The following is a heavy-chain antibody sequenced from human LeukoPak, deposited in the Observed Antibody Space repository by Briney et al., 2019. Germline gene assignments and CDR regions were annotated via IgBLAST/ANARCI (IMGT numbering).Heavy chain of an antibody. V-gene: IGHV3-15*01. J-gene: IGHJ5*02. CDR2: IKSKTDGGTT. CDR3: TTDPIVVVPAAANWFDP. Sequence: GGSLRLSCAASGFTFSNAWMSWVRQAPGKGLEWVGRIKSKTDGGTTDYAAPVKGRFTISRDDSKNTLYLQMNSLKTEDTAVYYCTTDPIVVVPAAANWFDPWGQGTLVTVSP. D-gene: IGHD2-2*01. CDR1: GFTFSNAW.